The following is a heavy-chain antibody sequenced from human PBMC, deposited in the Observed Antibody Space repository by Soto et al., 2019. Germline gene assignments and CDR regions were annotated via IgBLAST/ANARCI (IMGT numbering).Heavy chain of an antibody. CDR1: GYTFTGNY. V-gene: IGHV1-2*04. D-gene: IGHD3-3*01. J-gene: IGHJ6*02. Sequence: ASVKDSCKASGYTFTGNYTDWVRQAPGQGLEWMGWINPNSGGTNYAQKFQGWVTMTRDTSISTAYMELSRLRSDDTAVYYCARGYDFWSGYYAQSDYYYGMDVWCQGTTVTAP. CDR3: ARGYDFWSGYYAQSDYYYGMDV. CDR2: INPNSGGT.